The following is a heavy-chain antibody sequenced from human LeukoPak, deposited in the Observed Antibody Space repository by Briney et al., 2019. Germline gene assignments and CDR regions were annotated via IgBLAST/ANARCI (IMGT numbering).Heavy chain of an antibody. V-gene: IGHV4-59*12. J-gene: IGHJ4*02. CDR3: AREDGGLDY. CDR1: GGSISSYY. D-gene: IGHD6-25*01. Sequence: SETLSLTCTVSGGSISSYYWSWIRQPPGKGLEWIGYIYYSGSTNYNPSLKSRVTISVDTSENQFSLKLSSVTAADTAVYYCAREDGGLDYWGQGTLVTVSS. CDR2: IYYSGST.